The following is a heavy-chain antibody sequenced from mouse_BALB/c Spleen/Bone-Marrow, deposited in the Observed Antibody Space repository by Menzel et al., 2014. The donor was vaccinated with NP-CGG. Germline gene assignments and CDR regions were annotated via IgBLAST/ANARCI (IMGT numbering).Heavy chain of an antibody. CDR2: IDPAYGNT. CDR3: ARWEYYAMDY. V-gene: IGHV14-3*02. D-gene: IGHD4-1*01. CDR1: GFNIKDTY. Sequence: DVKLQESGAELVKPGASVKLSCTASGFNIKDTYMHWVKQRPEQGLEWIGRIDPAYGNTKYDPKFQGKATITADTSSNTAYLQLSSLTSEDTAVYYCARWEYYAMDYWGQGTSVTVSS. J-gene: IGHJ4*01.